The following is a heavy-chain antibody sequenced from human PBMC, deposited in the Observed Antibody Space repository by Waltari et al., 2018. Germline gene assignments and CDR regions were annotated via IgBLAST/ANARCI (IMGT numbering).Heavy chain of an antibody. CDR3: VRLYYDILTGYLIFDS. CDR2: IVSNDGK. J-gene: IGHJ4*02. V-gene: IGHV2-26*02. Sequence: QVTLKESGPVLVKPTETLTLTCTVSGFSLSNGGMGVSWIRQPPGKALECLAHIVSNDGKSYSTSLESRLTTTNDTSKSQVVLTLANDGPGDPATYYCVRLYYDILTGYLIFDSWGQGTLVTVSS. D-gene: IGHD3-9*01. CDR1: GFSLSNGGMG.